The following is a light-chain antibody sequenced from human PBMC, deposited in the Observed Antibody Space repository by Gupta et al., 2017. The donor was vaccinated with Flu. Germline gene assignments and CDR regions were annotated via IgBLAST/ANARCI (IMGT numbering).Light chain of an antibody. CDR2: KNN. J-gene: IGLJ2*01. CDR3: AAWDDNGSGAV. CDR1: SSNLGSNY. V-gene: IGLV1-47*01. Sequence: TISCSGGSSNLGSNYVTWYQKHPGAAPKLLIYKNNQRPSGVPDRFSGSKSGTSASLAISGLRAEDESDFYCAAWDDNGSGAVFGGGTKLTVL.